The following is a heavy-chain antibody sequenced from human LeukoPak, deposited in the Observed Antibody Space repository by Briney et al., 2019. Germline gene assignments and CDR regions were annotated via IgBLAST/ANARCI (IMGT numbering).Heavy chain of an antibody. CDR2: INPSGGST. CDR1: GYTFTSYY. CDR3: ASDCSSTSCYRQFDY. V-gene: IGHV1-46*01. J-gene: IGHJ4*02. Sequence: ASVKVSCKASGYTFTSYYMHWVRQAPGQGLEWMGIINPSGGSTSYAQKFQGRVTMTRDTSTSTVYMELSSLRSEDTAVYYCASDCSSTSCYRQFDYWGQGTLVTVSP. D-gene: IGHD2-2*01.